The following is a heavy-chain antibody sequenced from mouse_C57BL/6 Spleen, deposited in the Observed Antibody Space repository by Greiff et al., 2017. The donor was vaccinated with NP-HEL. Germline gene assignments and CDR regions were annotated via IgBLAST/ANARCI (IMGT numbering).Heavy chain of an antibody. V-gene: IGHV1-9*01. CDR1: GYTFTGYW. Sequence: QVQLQQSGAELMKPGASVKLSCKATGYTFTGYWIEWVKQRPGHGLEWIGEILPGSGSTNYNEKFKGKATFTADTSSNTAYMQLSSLTTEDSAIYYCARERDYYGSSYWYFDVWGTGTTVTVSS. D-gene: IGHD1-1*01. CDR2: ILPGSGST. J-gene: IGHJ1*03. CDR3: ARERDYYGSSYWYFDV.